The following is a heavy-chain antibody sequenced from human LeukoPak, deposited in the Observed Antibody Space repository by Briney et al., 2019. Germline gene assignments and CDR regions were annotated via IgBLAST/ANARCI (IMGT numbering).Heavy chain of an antibody. CDR2: VTEGGGRT. Sequence: GGSLRLSCAASGFTFSDYAMSWVRQPPGMGLEWVSGVTEGGGRTFYADSVMGRFTISRDNSKNTLDLQMNSLRAEDTAVYYCARVDYGDYGFDYWGQGTLVTVSS. CDR1: GFTFSDYA. D-gene: IGHD4-17*01. J-gene: IGHJ4*02. V-gene: IGHV3-23*01. CDR3: ARVDYGDYGFDY.